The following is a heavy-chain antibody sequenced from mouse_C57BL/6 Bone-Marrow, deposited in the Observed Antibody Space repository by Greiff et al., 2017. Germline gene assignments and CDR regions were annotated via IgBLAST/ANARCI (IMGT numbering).Heavy chain of an antibody. J-gene: IGHJ2*01. CDR2: ISSGGSYT. CDR3: ARGDYGSSGY. CDR1: GFTFSSYG. Sequence: EVQVVESGGDLVKPGGSLKLSCAASGFTFSSYGMSWVRQTPDKRLEWVATISSGGSYTYYPDSVKGRFTISRDNAKNTLYLQMSSLKSEDTAMYYCARGDYGSSGYWGQGTTLTVSS. D-gene: IGHD1-1*01. V-gene: IGHV5-6*01.